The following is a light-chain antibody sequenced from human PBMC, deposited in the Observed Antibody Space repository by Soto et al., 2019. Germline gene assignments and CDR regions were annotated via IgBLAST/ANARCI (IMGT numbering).Light chain of an antibody. V-gene: IGKV3-15*01. CDR2: GAS. J-gene: IGKJ4*01. CDR3: QQYNNWPPLT. Sequence: IVMSQSPATLSVSPGERATLSCRPSQSVGSNLAWYQQKPGQAPRLLIYGASTRATGIPARFSGSGSGTEFTLTISGLQSEDFAVYYCQQYNNWPPLTFGGGTKVEIK. CDR1: QSVGSN.